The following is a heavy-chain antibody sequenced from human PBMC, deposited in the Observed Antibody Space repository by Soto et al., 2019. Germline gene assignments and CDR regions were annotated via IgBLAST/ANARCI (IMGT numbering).Heavy chain of an antibody. D-gene: IGHD1-1*01. J-gene: IGHJ6*03. CDR2: INAGNGHT. CDR3: ARHKINWNDNLYYYYYYMDV. V-gene: IGHV1-3*01. Sequence: RREWMGWINAGNGHTEYLQKLQGRVTITSDTSASTAYMELSSLRSEDTAVYYCARHKINWNDNLYYYYYYMDVWGKGTTVTVSS.